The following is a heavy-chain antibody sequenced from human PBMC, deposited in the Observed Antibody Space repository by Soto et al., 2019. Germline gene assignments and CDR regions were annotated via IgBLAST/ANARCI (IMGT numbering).Heavy chain of an antibody. D-gene: IGHD2-15*01. J-gene: IGHJ5*02. V-gene: IGHV1-18*01. CDR1: GYTFTSYG. Sequence: ASVKVSCKASGYTFTSYGISWVRQAPGQGLEWMGWISAYNGNTNYAQKLQGRVTMTTDTSTRTAYMELRSLRSDDTAVYYCARGGVGHCSGGSCPNNWFDPWGQGTLVTVSS. CDR3: ARGGVGHCSGGSCPNNWFDP. CDR2: ISAYNGNT.